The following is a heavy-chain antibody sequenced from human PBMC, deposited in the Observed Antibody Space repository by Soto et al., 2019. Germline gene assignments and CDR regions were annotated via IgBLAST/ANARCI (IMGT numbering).Heavy chain of an antibody. CDR1: GFIFTNYA. D-gene: IGHD5-12*01. CDR3: VREGRGSFDF. CDR2: IGGRGNSA. V-gene: IGHV3-23*01. Sequence: GGSRRRSWAASGFIFTNYAMNWVRQAPGKGLEWVSVIGGRGNSAYYADSVQGRFTISRDNSKNTLSLQMSSLTADDTAIYYCVREGRGSFDFWGRGTMVTVSS. J-gene: IGHJ3*01.